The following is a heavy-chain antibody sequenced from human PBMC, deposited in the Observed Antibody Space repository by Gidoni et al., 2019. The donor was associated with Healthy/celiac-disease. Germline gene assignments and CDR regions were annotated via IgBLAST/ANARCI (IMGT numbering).Heavy chain of an antibody. J-gene: IGHJ6*02. D-gene: IGHD2-2*01. V-gene: IGHV1-69*01. CDR1: GSTFSSYA. CDR2: IIPIFGTA. CDR3: AREAPNCSSTSCPIPYYYYGMDV. Sequence: QVQLVQPGAEVKKPGSSVKVSCKASGSTFSSYAISWVRQAPGQGLEWMGGIIPIFGTANYAQKFQGRVTMTADESTSTAYMELSSLRSEDTAVYYCAREAPNCSSTSCPIPYYYYGMDVWGQGTTVTVSS.